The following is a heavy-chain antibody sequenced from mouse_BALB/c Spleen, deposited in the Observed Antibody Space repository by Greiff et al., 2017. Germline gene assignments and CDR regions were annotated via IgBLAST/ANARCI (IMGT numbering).Heavy chain of an antibody. CDR2: ILPGSGST. CDR1: GYTFSSYW. CDR3: ARHYGSSSWFAY. J-gene: IGHJ3*01. D-gene: IGHD1-1*01. Sequence: QVQLQQSGAELMKPGASVKISCKATGYTFSSYWIEWVKQRPGHGLEWIGEILPGSGSTNYNEKFKGKATFTADTSSNTAYMQLSSLTSEDSAVYYCARHYGSSSWFAYWGQGTLVTVSA. V-gene: IGHV1-9*01.